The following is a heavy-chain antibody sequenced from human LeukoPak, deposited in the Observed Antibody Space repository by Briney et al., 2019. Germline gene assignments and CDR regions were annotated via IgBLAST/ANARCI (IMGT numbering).Heavy chain of an antibody. CDR1: GFTFSSYA. CDR3: ASSALEIYGGNYRESYYFDY. V-gene: IGHV3-7*01. CDR2: IKQDGSEK. J-gene: IGHJ4*02. Sequence: PGGSLRLSCAASGFTFSSYAMSWVRQAPGKGLEWVANIKQDGSEKYYVDSVKGRFAISRDNAKNSPYLQMNSLRAEDTAVYYCASSALEIYGGNYRESYYFDYWGQGTLVTVSS. D-gene: IGHD4-23*01.